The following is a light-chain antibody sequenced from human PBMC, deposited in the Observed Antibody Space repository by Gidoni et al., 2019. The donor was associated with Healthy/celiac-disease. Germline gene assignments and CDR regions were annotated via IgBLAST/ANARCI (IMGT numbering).Light chain of an antibody. J-gene: IGKJ1*01. CDR1: QSVSSSY. V-gene: IGKV3-20*01. CDR3: QQYGSSPGT. Sequence: ELVLTQSPGTLSLSPGERATLSCRASQSVSSSYLAWYQQKPGQAPRLLIYGASSRATGIPDRFRGSGSGTDFTLTISRLEPEDFAVYYCQQYGSSPGTFGQGTKVEIK. CDR2: GAS.